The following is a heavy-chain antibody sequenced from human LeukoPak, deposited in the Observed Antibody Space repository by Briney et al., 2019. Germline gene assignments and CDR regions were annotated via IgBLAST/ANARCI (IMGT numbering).Heavy chain of an antibody. CDR2: IYYSGST. CDR3: ARIIDY. V-gene: IGHV4-39*01. CDR1: GGSFSSSSYY. Sequence: SETLSLTCAVYGGSFSSSSYYWGWIRQPPGKGLEWIGSIYYSGSTYYNPSLKSRVTISVDTSKNQFSLKLSSVTAADTAVYYCARIIDYWGQGTLVTVSS. J-gene: IGHJ4*02.